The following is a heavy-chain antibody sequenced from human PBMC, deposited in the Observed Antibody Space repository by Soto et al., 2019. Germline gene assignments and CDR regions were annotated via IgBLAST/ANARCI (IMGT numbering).Heavy chain of an antibody. V-gene: IGHV1-3*01. D-gene: IGHD2-2*01. CDR2: INAGNGNT. J-gene: IGHJ6*02. CDR1: GYTFTSYA. Sequence: QVQLVQSGAEVKKPGASVKVSCKASGYTFTSYAMHWVRQAPGQRLEWMGWINAGNGNTKYSQKCQGRVTITRDTSESTAYMELSIRRSKDTAVYYCAIAESVVVVPAAHSPGAGMDVWGQGTTVTVSS. CDR3: AIAESVVVVPAAHSPGAGMDV.